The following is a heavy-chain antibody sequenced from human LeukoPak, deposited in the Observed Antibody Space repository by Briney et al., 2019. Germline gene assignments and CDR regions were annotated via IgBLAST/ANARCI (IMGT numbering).Heavy chain of an antibody. CDR3: ARGSAALYYFDF. Sequence: GGSLRLSCAASGFTFSNYAMHWVRQAPGKGLEWVAVISYDGSNKYYADSVKGRFTISRDNSKNTLYLQMNSLRAEDTAVYSCARGSAALYYFDFRGQGTLVTVSS. V-gene: IGHV3-30-3*01. D-gene: IGHD2-2*01. CDR1: GFTFSNYA. CDR2: ISYDGSNK. J-gene: IGHJ4*02.